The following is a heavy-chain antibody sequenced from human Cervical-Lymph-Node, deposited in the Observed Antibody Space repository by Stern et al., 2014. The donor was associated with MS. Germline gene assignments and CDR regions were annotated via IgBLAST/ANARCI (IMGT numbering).Heavy chain of an antibody. V-gene: IGHV3-11*01. D-gene: IGHD2-2*01. CDR3: AAGYCRSTSCHYGMDV. Sequence: VQLVESGGGLVKPGGSLRLSCAASGFSFSDYYITWIRQAPGKGLEWVSYIRYSGSAIYYADSVKGRFTISRDNAKNSLYLQMNSLRADDTAVYYCAAGYCRSTSCHYGMDVWGQGTTVTVS. CDR1: GFSFSDYY. CDR2: IRYSGSAI. J-gene: IGHJ6*02.